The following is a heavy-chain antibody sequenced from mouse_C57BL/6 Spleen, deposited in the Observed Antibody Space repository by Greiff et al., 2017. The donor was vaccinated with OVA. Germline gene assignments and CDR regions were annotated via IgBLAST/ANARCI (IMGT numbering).Heavy chain of an antibody. J-gene: IGHJ3*01. Sequence: EVQLQQSGPELVKPGASVKISCKASGYTFTDYYMNWVKQSHGKSLEWIGDINPNNGGTSYNQKFKGKATLTVDKSSSTAYMELRSLTSEDSAVYYCARSHYGSSEAFAYWGQGTLVTVSA. CDR3: ARSHYGSSEAFAY. CDR2: INPNNGGT. D-gene: IGHD1-1*01. V-gene: IGHV1-26*01. CDR1: GYTFTDYY.